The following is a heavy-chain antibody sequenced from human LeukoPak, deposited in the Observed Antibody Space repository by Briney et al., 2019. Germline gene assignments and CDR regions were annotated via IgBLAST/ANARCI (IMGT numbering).Heavy chain of an antibody. V-gene: IGHV3-9*03. J-gene: IGHJ5*02. Sequence: SLRLSCVVSGFTFDDYAMHWVRQAPGKGLEWVSGISWNSGSIGYADSVKGRFTISRENAKNSLYLQMNGLRPEDMALYYCAKDTGSDRSGGLDLWGQGTLVTVPS. CDR3: AKDTGSDRSGGLDL. CDR1: GFTFDDYA. D-gene: IGHD3-16*02. CDR2: ISWNSGSI.